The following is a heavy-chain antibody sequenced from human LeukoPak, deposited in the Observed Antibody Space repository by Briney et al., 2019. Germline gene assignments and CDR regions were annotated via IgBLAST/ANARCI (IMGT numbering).Heavy chain of an antibody. CDR3: AKDLGGGTYNSY. J-gene: IGHJ4*02. D-gene: IGHD1-26*01. CDR1: GYDFSRHG. Sequence: GGSLRLSCAASGYDFSRHGIHWVRQAPGKGLEWVTLIRHDSSNKYYADFVKGRFTISRDNSKNTLYLQMDSPRTEDTAVYYCAKDLGGGTYNSYWGQGTLVTVSS. V-gene: IGHV3-30*02. CDR2: IRHDSSNK.